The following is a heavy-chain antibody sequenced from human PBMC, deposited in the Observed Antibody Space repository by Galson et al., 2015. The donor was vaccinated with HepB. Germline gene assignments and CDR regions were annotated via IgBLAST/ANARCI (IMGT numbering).Heavy chain of an antibody. CDR3: ARGSGWVSALDI. Sequence: SVKVSCKASGCTFTSSDINWVRQATGQGLEWMGWMNPNSGNTDYAQKFQGRVTMTRNTSTSTAYMQLSSLRSEDTAVYYCARGSGWVSALDIWGQGTMVTVSS. CDR1: GCTFTSSD. CDR2: MNPNSGNT. D-gene: IGHD6-19*01. V-gene: IGHV1-8*01. J-gene: IGHJ3*02.